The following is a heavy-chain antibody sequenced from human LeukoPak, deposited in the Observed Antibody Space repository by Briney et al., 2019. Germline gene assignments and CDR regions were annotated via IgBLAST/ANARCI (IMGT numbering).Heavy chain of an antibody. CDR1: GYTFTIYA. Sequence: ASVTVSFKASGYTFTIYAMNWVGQAPGQGLEWMGWINTNTGNPTYAQGFTGRFVFSLDTSDSTAYLQISSLKAEDTAVYYCARVREQWLVLNAFDIWGQGTMVTVSS. CDR2: INTNTGNP. CDR3: ARVREQWLVLNAFDI. D-gene: IGHD6-19*01. J-gene: IGHJ3*02. V-gene: IGHV7-4-1*02.